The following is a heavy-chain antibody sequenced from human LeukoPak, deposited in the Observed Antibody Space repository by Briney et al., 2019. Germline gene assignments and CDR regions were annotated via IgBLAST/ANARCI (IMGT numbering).Heavy chain of an antibody. CDR2: MHYGGST. D-gene: IGHD3/OR15-3a*01. CDR1: GDSISSGSYY. CDR3: ARHIYDRTGRPFDY. Sequence: PSQTLSLTCTVSGDSISSGSYYWDWIRQPPGKGLEWIGCMHYGGSTDYNPSLKSRATISADTAKNQFSLRLYSVTAAGTAVYYCARHIYDRTGRPFDYWGQGTLLTVSS. V-gene: IGHV4-39*01. J-gene: IGHJ4*02.